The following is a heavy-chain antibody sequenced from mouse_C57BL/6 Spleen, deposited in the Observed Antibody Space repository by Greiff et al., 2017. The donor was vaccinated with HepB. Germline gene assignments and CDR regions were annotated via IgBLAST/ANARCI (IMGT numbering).Heavy chain of an antibody. CDR2: IRSKSSNYAT. CDR3: VREQETIQDSWFAY. Sequence: EVKVVESGGGLVQPKGSLKLSCAASGFTFNTYAMHWVRQAPGKGLEWVARIRSKSSNYATYYADSVKDRFTISRDDSQSMLYLQMNNLKTEDTAMYYCVREQETIQDSWFAYWGQGTLVTVSA. D-gene: IGHD3-2*02. CDR1: GFTFNTYA. J-gene: IGHJ3*01. V-gene: IGHV10-3*01.